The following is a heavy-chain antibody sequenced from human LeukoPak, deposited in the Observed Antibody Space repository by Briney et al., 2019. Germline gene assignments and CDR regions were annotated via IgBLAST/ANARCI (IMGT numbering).Heavy chain of an antibody. D-gene: IGHD3-22*01. CDR2: ISYDGSYK. Sequence: GGFLRLSCAASGFTFSSYAMHWVRQAPGKGLEWVAVISYDGSYKYYADSVKGRFTISRDNSKNTLYLQMSSLRADDTAVYYCARDGGYYYDTWGQRTLVTVSS. J-gene: IGHJ4*02. CDR3: ARDGGYYYDT. V-gene: IGHV3-30*04. CDR1: GFTFSSYA.